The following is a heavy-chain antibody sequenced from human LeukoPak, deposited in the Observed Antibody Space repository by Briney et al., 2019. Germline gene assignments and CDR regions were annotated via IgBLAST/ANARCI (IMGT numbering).Heavy chain of an antibody. J-gene: IGHJ4*02. CDR2: ISYDGSNK. D-gene: IGHD3-10*01. V-gene: IGHV3-30*03. CDR3: AIGNEYYFDY. CDR1: GFTFSSYG. Sequence: GRSLRLSCAASGFTFSSYGMHWVRQAPGKGLEWVAVISYDGSNKYYADSVKGRFTISRDNSKNTLYLQMNSLRAEDMAVYYCAIGNEYYFDYWGQGTLVTVSS.